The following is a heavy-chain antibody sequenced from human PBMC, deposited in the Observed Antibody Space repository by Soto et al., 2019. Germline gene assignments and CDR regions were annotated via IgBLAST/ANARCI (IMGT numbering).Heavy chain of an antibody. Sequence: HPGGSLRLSCAASGFTFSSYAMSWVRQAPGKGLEWVSAISGSGGSTYYADSVKGRFTVSRDNSKNTLYLQMNSLRAEDTAVYYCATLTYCSGGSCYYDSSEYWGQGTLVTVSS. CDR3: ATLTYCSGGSCYYDSSEY. J-gene: IGHJ4*02. CDR1: GFTFSSYA. D-gene: IGHD2-15*01. V-gene: IGHV3-23*01. CDR2: ISGSGGST.